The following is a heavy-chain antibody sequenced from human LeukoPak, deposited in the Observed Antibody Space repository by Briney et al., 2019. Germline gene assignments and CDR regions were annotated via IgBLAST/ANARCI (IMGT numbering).Heavy chain of an antibody. V-gene: IGHV3-74*01. Sequence: GSLRLSCAASGFTFTSYWMHWVRQAPGKGLVWVSRIKSDGSETTYADFVKGRFTISRDNAKNTLYLQMNSLRAEDTAVYYCAREDRGMDVWGQGTTVTVSS. CDR3: AREDRGMDV. J-gene: IGHJ6*02. CDR1: GFTFTSYW. CDR2: IKSDGSET.